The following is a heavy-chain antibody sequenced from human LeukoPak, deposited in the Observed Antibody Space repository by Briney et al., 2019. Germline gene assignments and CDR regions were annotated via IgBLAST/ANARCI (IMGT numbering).Heavy chain of an antibody. J-gene: IGHJ4*02. CDR3: ARVSAASGTFDY. CDR1: GDSVSSNSVA. CDR2: TYFTSKWYN. V-gene: IGHV6-1*01. D-gene: IGHD6-13*01. Sequence: SQTLSLTCAISGDSVSSNSVAWNRIRQSPSRGLEWLGRTYFTSKWYNDYAVSVKSRISINPDTSKNQFSLQLNSVIPEDTALYFCARVSAASGTFDYWGQGTLVTVSS.